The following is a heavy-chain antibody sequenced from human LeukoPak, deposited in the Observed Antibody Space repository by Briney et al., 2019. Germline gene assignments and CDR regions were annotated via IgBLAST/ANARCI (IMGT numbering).Heavy chain of an antibody. J-gene: IGHJ6*02. CDR3: ARTVVYSSSSPYYYGMDV. CDR2: INIGNGNT. Sequence: ASVKVSCKASGYTFINHAIHWVRQAPGQRLEWMGWINIGNGNTKYSQNFQGRITITRDTSATTAYMDLSSLRSEDTAVYYCARTVVYSSSSPYYYGMDVWGQGTTVTVSS. CDR1: GYTFINHA. V-gene: IGHV1-3*04. D-gene: IGHD6-6*01.